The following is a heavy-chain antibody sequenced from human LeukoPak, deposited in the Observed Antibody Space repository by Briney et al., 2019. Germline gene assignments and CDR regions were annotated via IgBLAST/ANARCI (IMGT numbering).Heavy chain of an antibody. Sequence: PGGSLRLSCAASGFTFSSYSMNWVRQAPGKGLEWVSSISSSSSYIYYADSVKGRFTISRDNAKNSLYLQMNSLRAEDTAVYYCARDWRYSYGTAFLFDYWGQGTLVTVSS. CDR2: ISSSSSYI. V-gene: IGHV3-21*01. CDR3: ARDWRYSYGTAFLFDY. CDR1: GFTFSSYS. D-gene: IGHD5-18*01. J-gene: IGHJ4*02.